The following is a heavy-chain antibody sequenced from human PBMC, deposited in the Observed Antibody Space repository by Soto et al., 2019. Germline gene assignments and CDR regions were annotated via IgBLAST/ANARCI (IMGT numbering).Heavy chain of an antibody. J-gene: IGHJ4*02. CDR1: GGSISSGGYY. Sequence: QVQLQESGPGLVKPSQTLSLTCTVSGGSISSGGYYCSWIRQHPGKGLEWIGYIYYSGSTYYNPSLKHRVPISVDTSKNQFSLNLSSVTAADTAVYYCALRLGDPGRLYFDYWGQGTLVTVSS. CDR3: ALRLGDPGRLYFDY. V-gene: IGHV4-31*03. D-gene: IGHD3-16*01. CDR2: IYYSGST.